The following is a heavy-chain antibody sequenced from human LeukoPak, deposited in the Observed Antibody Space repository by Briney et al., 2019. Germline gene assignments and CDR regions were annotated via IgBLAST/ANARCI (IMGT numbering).Heavy chain of an antibody. Sequence: GASVKVSCKASGYTFTGYYMHWVRQAPGQGLEWMGWINPNSGGTNYAQKFQGRVTMTRDTSISTAYMELSRLRSDDTAVYYCARDGSLLRGYSYGLPYYYYYMDVWGKGTTVTVSS. CDR3: ARDGSLLRGYSYGLPYYYYYMDV. D-gene: IGHD5-18*01. V-gene: IGHV1-2*02. J-gene: IGHJ6*03. CDR1: GYTFTGYY. CDR2: INPNSGGT.